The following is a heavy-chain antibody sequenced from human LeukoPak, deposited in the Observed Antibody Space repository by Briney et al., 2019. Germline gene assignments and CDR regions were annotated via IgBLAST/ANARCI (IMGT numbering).Heavy chain of an antibody. CDR2: INPSGSST. J-gene: IGHJ4*02. V-gene: IGHV1-46*01. Sequence: ASVKVSCKASGYTFTSYYMHWVRQAPGQGLEWMGIINPSGSSTSYAQKFQGRVTMTRDTSTSTVYMELSSLRSEDTAVYYCARSLYCSSTSCYLPDYWGQGTLVTVSS. CDR1: GYTFTSYY. D-gene: IGHD2-2*01. CDR3: ARSLYCSSTSCYLPDY.